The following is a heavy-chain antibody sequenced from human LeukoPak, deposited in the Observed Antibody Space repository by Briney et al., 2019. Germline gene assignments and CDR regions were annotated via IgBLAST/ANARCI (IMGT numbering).Heavy chain of an antibody. CDR2: IIPIFGTA. D-gene: IGHD5-24*01. V-gene: IGHV1-69*13. CDR3: ARDAGRWLQFSWFDP. Sequence: ASVKVSCKASGGTFSSHAISWVRQAPGQGLEWMGGIIPIFGTANYAQKFQGRVTITAVESTSTAYMELSSLRSEDTAVYYCARDAGRWLQFSWFDPWGQGTLVTVSS. J-gene: IGHJ5*02. CDR1: GGTFSSHA.